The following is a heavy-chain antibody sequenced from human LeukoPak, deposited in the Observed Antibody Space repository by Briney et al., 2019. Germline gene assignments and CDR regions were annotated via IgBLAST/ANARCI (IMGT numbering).Heavy chain of an antibody. J-gene: IGHJ4*02. CDR1: GFTFSSYG. Sequence: GGSLRLSCAASGFTFSSYGMNWVRQAPGKGLEWISYISSSSSTIYYADSVKGRFTISRDNAKNSLCLQMNSLRAEDTAMYYCARTLTFGGVIVSASLDYWGLGILVTVSS. D-gene: IGHD3-16*02. V-gene: IGHV3-48*04. CDR2: ISSSSSTI. CDR3: ARTLTFGGVIVSASLDY.